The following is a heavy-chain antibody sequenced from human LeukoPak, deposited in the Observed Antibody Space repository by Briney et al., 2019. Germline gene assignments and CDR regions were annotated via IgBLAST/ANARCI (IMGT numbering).Heavy chain of an antibody. CDR2: VGISSGNT. V-gene: IGHV3-48*04. CDR3: ARDHRYAFDN. D-gene: IGHD5-12*01. CDR1: GFTFSDYS. Sequence: SGGSLRLSCAASGFTFSDYSMNWVRQAPGKGLEWISYVGISSGNTKYADSVKGRFTISGDSAKNSVFLQMNSLRVEDTAVNYCARDHRYAFDNWGQGTLVTVSS. J-gene: IGHJ4*02.